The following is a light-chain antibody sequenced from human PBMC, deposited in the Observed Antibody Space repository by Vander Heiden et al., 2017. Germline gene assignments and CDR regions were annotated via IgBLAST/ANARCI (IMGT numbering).Light chain of an antibody. V-gene: IGLV2-14*03. CDR2: DVS. CDR3: SSYTGSSTLPYV. J-gene: IGLJ1*01. CDR1: SSDVGGYNY. Sequence: QSALTQPASASGSPGQSITISCTGTSSDVGGYNYVSWYQQHPGKAPKLMIHDVSDRPSGVSNRFSGSKSGNTASLTISGLQAEDEADYYCSSYTGSSTLPYVFGTGTKVTVL.